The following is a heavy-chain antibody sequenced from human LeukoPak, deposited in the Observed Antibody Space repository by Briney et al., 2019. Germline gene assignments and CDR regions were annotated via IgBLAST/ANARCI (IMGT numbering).Heavy chain of an antibody. CDR2: ISRTSTYI. Sequence: GVSLRLSCAASGFTFDDYGIHWVRQAPGKGLEWVSGISRTSTYIYYADSVQGRFTISRDNAKNSLYLQMDSLRAEDTAVYYCARDFVNSGYYFDYWGQGTQVTVSS. D-gene: IGHD3-22*01. V-gene: IGHV3-21*01. CDR1: GFTFDDYG. CDR3: ARDFVNSGYYFDY. J-gene: IGHJ4*02.